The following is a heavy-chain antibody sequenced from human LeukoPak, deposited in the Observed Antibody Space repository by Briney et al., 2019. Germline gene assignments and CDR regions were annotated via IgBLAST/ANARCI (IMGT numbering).Heavy chain of an antibody. J-gene: IGHJ4*02. CDR2: FLYSGST. CDR1: GGSVSSGTYY. Sequence: SETLSLTCTVSGGSVSSGTYYWSWVRQPPGKGLEWIGNFLYSGSTHYNPSLKSRVTISVDTSKNQFSLNLSSVTVADTAMYFCARASITMIVATWGQGSLVTVSS. D-gene: IGHD3-22*01. V-gene: IGHV4-61*01. CDR3: ARASITMIVAT.